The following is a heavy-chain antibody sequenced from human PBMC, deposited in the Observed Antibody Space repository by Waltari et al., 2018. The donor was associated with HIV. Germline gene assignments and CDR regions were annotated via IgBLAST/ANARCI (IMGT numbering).Heavy chain of an antibody. Sequence: SLTCAVYGGSFSGYQWSWIRQPPGKGLEWIGEINHSGSTNSNPSLKSRVTISVDTSKNQFSLKLSSVTAADTAVYYCATLPYGGRWYWGQGTLVTVSS. D-gene: IGHD2-15*01. V-gene: IGHV4-34*01. CDR2: INHSGST. CDR1: GGSFSGYQ. CDR3: ATLPYGGRWY. J-gene: IGHJ4*02.